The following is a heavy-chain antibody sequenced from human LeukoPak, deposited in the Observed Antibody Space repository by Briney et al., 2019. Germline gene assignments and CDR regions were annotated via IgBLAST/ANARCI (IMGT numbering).Heavy chain of an antibody. Sequence: PGGSLRLSCAASGFTFSSYSMNWVRQAPGKGLEWVSSISSSSSYLYYADSVKGRFTISRDNAKNSLYLQMSSLRAEDTAVYYCARDNCDCWSGPVSWFDPWGQGTLVTVSS. CDR1: GFTFSSYS. V-gene: IGHV3-21*01. CDR2: ISSSSSYL. D-gene: IGHD3-3*01. CDR3: ARDNCDCWSGPVSWFDP. J-gene: IGHJ5*02.